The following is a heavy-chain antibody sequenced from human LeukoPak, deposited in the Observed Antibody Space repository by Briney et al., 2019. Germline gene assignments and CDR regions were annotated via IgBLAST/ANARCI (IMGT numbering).Heavy chain of an antibody. CDR1: GGTFSSYV. V-gene: IGHV1-69*06. J-gene: IGHJ3*02. D-gene: IGHD3-22*01. Sequence: ASVKVSCKASGGTFSSYVIIWVRQAPGQGLEWMGGFIPIFGSANYAQKFQGRVTITADKSTSTAYMELSSLRSEDTAVYYCAKRWDYYDSSGPVPGAFDIWGQGTMVTVSS. CDR2: FIPIFGSA. CDR3: AKRWDYYDSSGPVPGAFDI.